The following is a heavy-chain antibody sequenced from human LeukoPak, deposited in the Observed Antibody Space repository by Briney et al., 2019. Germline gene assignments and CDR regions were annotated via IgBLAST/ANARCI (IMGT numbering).Heavy chain of an antibody. J-gene: IGHJ4*02. CDR1: GFTFSSYW. D-gene: IGHD3-22*01. Sequence: GGSLRLSCAASGFTFSSYWMHWVRQAPGKGLVWVSRINSDGRSTSYAGSVKGRFTISRDNSKNTLHLQMNSLRAEDTAVYYCARHSSGYYHYDYWGPGTPVTVAS. V-gene: IGHV3-74*01. CDR2: INSDGRST. CDR3: ARHSSGYYHYDY.